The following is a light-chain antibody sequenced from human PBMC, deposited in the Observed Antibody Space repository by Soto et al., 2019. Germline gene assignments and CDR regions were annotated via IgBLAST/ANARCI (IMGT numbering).Light chain of an antibody. V-gene: IGKV3D-15*02. Sequence: EIVMTQSPATLSVSPGERATLSCRASQSVSSNLAWYQQRPGQAPRLLIYGASSRATGIPDRFSGSGSGTDFTLTISSLQPEDFAVYFCHQDFNLPWTFGQGTKVDIK. CDR1: QSVSSN. J-gene: IGKJ1*01. CDR2: GAS. CDR3: HQDFNLPWT.